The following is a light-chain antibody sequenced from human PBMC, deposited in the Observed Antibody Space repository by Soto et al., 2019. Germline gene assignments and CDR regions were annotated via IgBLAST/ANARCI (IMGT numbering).Light chain of an antibody. V-gene: IGKV1-33*01. Sequence: DIQMTQSPSSLSASVGDRVTITCQASQDIRNYLNWYQQKPGKAPSLLIYDASNLRTGVPLRFSGSGSVTDFTLTISSLQPEDIATYYCQHYDHLPPLSFGGGTRLEIK. J-gene: IGKJ4*01. CDR1: QDIRNY. CDR2: DAS. CDR3: QHYDHLPPLS.